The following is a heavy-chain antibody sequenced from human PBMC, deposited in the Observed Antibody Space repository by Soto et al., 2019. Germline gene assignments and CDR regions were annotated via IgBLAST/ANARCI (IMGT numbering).Heavy chain of an antibody. J-gene: IGHJ4*02. Sequence: QVQLQESGPGLVKPSETLSLTCTVSGGSISSYYWSWIRQPPGKGLEWIGYIFYSGTTYYNPSLKSRVTISVDTSKHQFSLKLSSVTAADTAVYYCARHPTVTEYYFDYWGLGTLVTVSS. CDR3: ARHPTVTEYYFDY. CDR2: IFYSGTT. CDR1: GGSISSYY. V-gene: IGHV4-59*08. D-gene: IGHD4-17*01.